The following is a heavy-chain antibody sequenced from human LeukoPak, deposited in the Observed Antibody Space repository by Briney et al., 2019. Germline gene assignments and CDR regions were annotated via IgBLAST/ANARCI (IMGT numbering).Heavy chain of an antibody. D-gene: IGHD3-3*01. J-gene: IGHJ4*02. Sequence: GASVKVSCKASGYTFTGYYMHWVRQAPGQGLEWMGWINPNSGGTNYAQKFQGRVTMTRDTSISTAYMELSRLRSDDTAVYYCARDCYDFWSGYVAIFDYWGQGTLVTVSS. CDR2: INPNSGGT. CDR3: ARDCYDFWSGYVAIFDY. CDR1: GYTFTGYY. V-gene: IGHV1-2*02.